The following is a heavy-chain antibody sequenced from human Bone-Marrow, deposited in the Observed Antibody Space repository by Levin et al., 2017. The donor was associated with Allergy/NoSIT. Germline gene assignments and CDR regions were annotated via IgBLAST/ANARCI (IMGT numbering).Heavy chain of an antibody. Sequence: GGSLRLSCEASGFTLSTYGMHWVRQTPGKGLEWISHISSSGIGIYYPDSVKGRFTISSDSAKNSLYLQMNSLRDEDTAVYYCVRGYNGGSGNYPFDYWGQGTLVTVSS. CDR2: ISSSGIGI. CDR1: GFTLSTYG. D-gene: IGHD3-10*01. CDR3: VRGYNGGSGNYPFDY. V-gene: IGHV3-48*02. J-gene: IGHJ4*02.